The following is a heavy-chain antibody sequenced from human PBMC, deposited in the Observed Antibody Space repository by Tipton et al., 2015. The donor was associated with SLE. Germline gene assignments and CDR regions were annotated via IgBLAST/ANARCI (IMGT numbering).Heavy chain of an antibody. CDR3: AREKVRAVAGMGGFDY. CDR2: IYYSGST. J-gene: IGHJ4*02. CDR1: GGSISSHY. Sequence: TLSLTCTVSGGSISSHYWSWIRQPPGKGLEWIGYIYYSGSTNYNPSLKSRVTISVDTSKNQFSLKLSSVTAADTAVYYCAREKVRAVAGMGGFDYWGQGTLVTVSS. V-gene: IGHV4-59*11. D-gene: IGHD6-19*01.